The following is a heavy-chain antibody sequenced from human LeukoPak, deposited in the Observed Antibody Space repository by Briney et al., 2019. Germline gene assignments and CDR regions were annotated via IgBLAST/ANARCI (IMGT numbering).Heavy chain of an antibody. CDR2: ISGSGGST. CDR1: GFTFSSYA. V-gene: IGHV3-23*01. Sequence: PGGSLRLPCAASGFTFSSYAMSWVRQAPGKGLEWVSAISGSGGSTYYADSVKGRFTISRDNSKNTLYLQMNSLRAEHTAVYYCAKDKYYDSSGLIDYWGQGTLVTVSS. D-gene: IGHD3-22*01. J-gene: IGHJ4*02. CDR3: AKDKYYDSSGLIDY.